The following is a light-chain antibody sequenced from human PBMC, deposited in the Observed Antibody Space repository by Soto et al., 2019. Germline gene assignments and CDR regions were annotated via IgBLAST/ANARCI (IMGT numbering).Light chain of an antibody. Sequence: EIVLTQSPATLSLSPGERATLSCRASQSVSSYLAWYQQKPGQAPRLLIYDASSRATGIPARFSGSGSGTDFTLTISSLEPEGFAVYYCQQRSSWGTFGQGTKLEIK. CDR1: QSVSSY. CDR2: DAS. V-gene: IGKV3-11*01. CDR3: QQRSSWGT. J-gene: IGKJ2*01.